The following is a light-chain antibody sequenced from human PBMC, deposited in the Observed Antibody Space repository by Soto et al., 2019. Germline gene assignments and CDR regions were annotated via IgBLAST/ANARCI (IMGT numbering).Light chain of an antibody. CDR2: GAS. Sequence: DVQMTQSPSSVSASVGDRVTITCRASQDINHWLAWYQQKPGKAPKLLIYGASGLHTGVPSRFSGGRSGTDFTLTISSLQPEDFATYFCLESNSWPLTFGGGTRVDIK. J-gene: IGKJ4*01. CDR1: QDINHW. CDR3: LESNSWPLT. V-gene: IGKV1-12*01.